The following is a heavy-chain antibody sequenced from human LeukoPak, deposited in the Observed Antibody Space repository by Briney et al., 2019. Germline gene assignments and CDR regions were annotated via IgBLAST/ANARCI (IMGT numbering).Heavy chain of an antibody. J-gene: IGHJ4*02. D-gene: IGHD3-10*01. CDR1: GGSFSGYY. CDR3: ARGSPAFPLYYYGSGGLPDY. V-gene: IGHV4-34*01. CDR2: INHSGST. Sequence: SETLSLTCAVYGGSFSGYYWSWIRQPPGKGLGWIGEINHSGSTNYNPSLKSRVTISVDTSKNQFSLKLSSVTAADTAVYYCARGSPAFPLYYYGSGGLPDYWGQGTLVTVSS.